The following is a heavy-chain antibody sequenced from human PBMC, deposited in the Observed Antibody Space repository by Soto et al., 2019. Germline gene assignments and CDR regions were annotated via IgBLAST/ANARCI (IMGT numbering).Heavy chain of an antibody. Sequence: QVQLVQSGAEVQKPGASVKVSCKASGYTFTSYDINWVRQATGQGLEWMGWMNPNSGNTGYAQKFQGRVTMTRNTSISTAYMELSSLRSKDTAVYYCAILTGTTMWYFDYWGQGTLVTVSS. CDR3: AILTGTTMWYFDY. J-gene: IGHJ4*02. D-gene: IGHD1-7*01. V-gene: IGHV1-8*01. CDR1: GYTFTSYD. CDR2: MNPNSGNT.